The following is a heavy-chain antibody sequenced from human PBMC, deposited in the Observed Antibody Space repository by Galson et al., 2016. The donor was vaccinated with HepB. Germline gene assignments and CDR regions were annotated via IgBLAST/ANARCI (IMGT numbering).Heavy chain of an antibody. D-gene: IGHD3-10*01. Sequence: SLRLSCAASGFIFNDYHMAWIRQAPGRGPEWVSQIRDSGDFPYYADSVRGRFTISRDNAKNLIFLQMTSLRVEDTAIYYCARDSIVGFRERGGTDVWGQGTLVTVSS. CDR3: ARDSIVGFRERGGTDV. CDR2: IRDSGDFP. V-gene: IGHV3-11*01. J-gene: IGHJ1*01. CDR1: GFIFNDYH.